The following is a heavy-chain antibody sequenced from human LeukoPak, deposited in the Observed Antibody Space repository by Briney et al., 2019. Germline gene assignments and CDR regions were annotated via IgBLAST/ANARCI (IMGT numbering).Heavy chain of an antibody. CDR3: ATPDTAMAAFDY. D-gene: IGHD5-18*01. CDR1: GYTLTELS. J-gene: IGHJ4*02. Sequence: ASAKVSCKVSGYTLTELSMHWVRQAPGKGLEWMGGFDPEDGETIYAQKFQGRVTMTEDTSTDTAYMELSSLRSEDTAVYYCATPDTAMAAFDYWGQGTQVTVSS. V-gene: IGHV1-24*01. CDR2: FDPEDGET.